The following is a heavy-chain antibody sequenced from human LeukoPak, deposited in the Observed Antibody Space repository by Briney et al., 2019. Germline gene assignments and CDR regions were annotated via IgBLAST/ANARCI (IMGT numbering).Heavy chain of an antibody. J-gene: IGHJ5*02. CDR2: IIPIFGTA. V-gene: IGHV1-69*05. D-gene: IGHD4-17*01. Sequence: ASVKVSCKASGGTFSSYAISWVRQAPRQGLEWMGGIIPIFGTANYAQKFQGRVTITTDESTSTAYMELSSLRSEDTAVYYCAMTLTVTTWSDWFDPWGQGTLVTVSS. CDR3: AMTLTVTTWSDWFDP. CDR1: GGTFSSYA.